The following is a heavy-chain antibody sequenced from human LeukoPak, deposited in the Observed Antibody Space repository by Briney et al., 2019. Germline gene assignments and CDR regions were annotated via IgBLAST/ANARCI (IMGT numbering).Heavy chain of an antibody. D-gene: IGHD2-2*01. V-gene: IGHV4-38-2*01. CDR2: IYHSGST. Sequence: SETLSLTCAVSGYSISSGYYWGWIRQPPGEGLEWIGSIYHSGSTYYNPSLKSRVTISVDTSKNQFSLKLSSVTAADTAVYYRARASLGGTICCEGWRFDPWGQGTLVTVSS. J-gene: IGHJ5*02. CDR3: ARASLGGTICCEGWRFDP. CDR1: GYSISSGYY.